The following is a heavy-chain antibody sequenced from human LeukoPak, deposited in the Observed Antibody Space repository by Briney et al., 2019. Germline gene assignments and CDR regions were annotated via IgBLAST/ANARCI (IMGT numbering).Heavy chain of an antibody. J-gene: IGHJ3*02. V-gene: IGHV4-59*05. D-gene: IGHD3-22*01. CDR3: ARPTFDLIVDPMTLDI. Sequence: SETLSLTCTVSGGSISSYYWSWIRQPAGKGLEWIGSIYYSGSTYYNPSLKSRVTISVDTSKNQFSLKLSSVTAADTAVYYCARPTFDLIVDPMTLDIWGQGTMVTVSS. CDR1: GGSISSYY. CDR2: IYYSGST.